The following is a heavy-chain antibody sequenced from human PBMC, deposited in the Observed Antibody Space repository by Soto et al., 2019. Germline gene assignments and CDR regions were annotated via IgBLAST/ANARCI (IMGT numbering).Heavy chain of an antibody. Sequence: PLETLFLPCPVSGGLINCCKWWSWVRAPRGKGLVWVGYIYHSVRPNHNPSLKCRVNVSVDKSRDEFSVKLRSVTTAHTAVCYCASLAAAGTSCFDPWGQGTLVTVSS. D-gene: IGHD6-13*01. J-gene: IGHJ5*02. V-gene: IGHV4-4*02. CDR1: GGLINCCKW. CDR2: IYHSVRP. CDR3: ASLAAAGTSCFDP.